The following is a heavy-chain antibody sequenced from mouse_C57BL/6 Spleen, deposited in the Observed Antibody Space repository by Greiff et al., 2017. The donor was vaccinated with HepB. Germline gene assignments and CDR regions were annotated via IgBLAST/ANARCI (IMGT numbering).Heavy chain of an antibody. Sequence: QVQLKQPGAELVKPGASVKLSCKASGYTFTSYWMQWVKQRPGQGLEWIGEIDPSDSYTNYNQKFKGKATLTVDTSSSTADMQLSSLTSEDSAVYYCARTDYWGQGTTLTVSS. CDR1: GYTFTSYW. V-gene: IGHV1-50*01. J-gene: IGHJ2*01. CDR2: IDPSDSYT. CDR3: ARTDY.